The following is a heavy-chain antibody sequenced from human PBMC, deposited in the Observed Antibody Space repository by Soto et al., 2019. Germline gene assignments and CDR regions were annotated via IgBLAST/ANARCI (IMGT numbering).Heavy chain of an antibody. Sequence: PSETLSLTCAVYGGSLSGYYWSWIRQPPGKGLEWIGEINHSGSTNYNPSLKSRVTISVDTSKNQFSLKLSSVTAADTAVYYCARGDKGLRLGELSTFDYWGQGTLVTVSS. D-gene: IGHD3-16*02. V-gene: IGHV4-34*01. CDR2: INHSGST. J-gene: IGHJ4*02. CDR3: ARGDKGLRLGELSTFDY. CDR1: GGSLSGYY.